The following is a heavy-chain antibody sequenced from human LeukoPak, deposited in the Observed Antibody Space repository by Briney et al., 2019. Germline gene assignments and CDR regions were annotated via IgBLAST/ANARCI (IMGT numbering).Heavy chain of an antibody. J-gene: IGHJ4*02. D-gene: IGHD3-9*01. CDR3: AKDSDWSFDY. Sequence: PGRSLRLSCAASGFTFKSNVMHWVRQAPGKGLEWVAFIRSDKSSEYSVDSYADSVKGRFTISRDNSKNTLYLQMNSLRTEDTSVYFCAKDSDWSFDYWGQGTLVTVSS. CDR1: GFTFKSNV. CDR2: IRSDKSSE. V-gene: IGHV3-30*02.